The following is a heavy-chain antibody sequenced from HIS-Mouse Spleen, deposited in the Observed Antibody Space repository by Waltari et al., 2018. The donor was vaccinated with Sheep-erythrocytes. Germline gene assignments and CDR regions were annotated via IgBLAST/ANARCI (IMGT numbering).Heavy chain of an antibody. D-gene: IGHD7-27*01. CDR2: ISYDGSNK. J-gene: IGHJ3*02. CDR3: AKDPANWDAFDI. V-gene: IGHV3-30*18. Sequence: QVQLVESGGGVVQPGRSLRLSCAASGFTFSSYGMHWVRQAPGEGLEWVAVISYDGSNKYYADSVKGRFTSSRDNSKNTLYLQMNSLRAEDTAVYYCAKDPANWDAFDIWGQGTMVTVSS. CDR1: GFTFSSYG.